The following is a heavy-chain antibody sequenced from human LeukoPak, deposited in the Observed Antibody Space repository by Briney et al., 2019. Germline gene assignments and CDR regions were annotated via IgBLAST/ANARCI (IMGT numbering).Heavy chain of an antibody. D-gene: IGHD5-18*01. J-gene: IGHJ4*02. Sequence: ASVKVSCKASGYVFSNYYMHWVRQAPGQGLEWMGIVNPSGGGTSNAQKFQGRVTMTRDTSTSTVYMELSRLRSEDTAAYYCAREIGPRQLHLWGSAFDSWGQGTLVTVSS. CDR2: VNPSGGGT. CDR1: GYVFSNYY. CDR3: AREIGPRQLHLWGSAFDS. V-gene: IGHV1-46*01.